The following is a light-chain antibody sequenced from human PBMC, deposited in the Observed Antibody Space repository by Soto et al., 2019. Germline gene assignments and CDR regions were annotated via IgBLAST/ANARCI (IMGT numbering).Light chain of an antibody. CDR3: QSYDSSLSGLWV. CDR2: GNN. Sequence: QSVLAQPPSVSGAPGQRITISCTGSSSNIGAGYDVQWYQQLPGAAPKLLIYGNNNRPSGVPDRFSGSKSGTSASLAITGLEAEDEADYYCQSYDSSLSGLWVFGGGTKVTVL. CDR1: SSNIGAGYD. J-gene: IGLJ3*02. V-gene: IGLV1-40*01.